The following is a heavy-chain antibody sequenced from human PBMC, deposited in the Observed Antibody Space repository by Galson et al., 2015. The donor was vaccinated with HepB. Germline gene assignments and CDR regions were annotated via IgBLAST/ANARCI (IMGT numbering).Heavy chain of an antibody. J-gene: IGHJ6*03. Sequence: SEPLSLTCTVSGGSISSYYWSWIRQPAGKGLEWIGRIYTSGSTNYNPSLKSRVTMSVDTSKNQFSLKLSSVTAADTAVYYCARDSGLAAYYYYYYMDVWGKGTTVTVSS. CDR3: ARDSGLAAYYYYYYMDV. D-gene: IGHD3-10*01. CDR2: IYTSGST. CDR1: GGSISSYY. V-gene: IGHV4-4*07.